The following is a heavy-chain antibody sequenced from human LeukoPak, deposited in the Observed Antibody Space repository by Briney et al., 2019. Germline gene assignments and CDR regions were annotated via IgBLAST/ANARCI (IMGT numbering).Heavy chain of an antibody. J-gene: IGHJ4*02. Sequence: PGGSLRLSCAASGFTFSSDAMSWVRQAPGKGLGWVSAISGSGGNTYYADSVKGRFTMSRDNSKNTLYLQMNSLRAEDTAVYFCAKTVSGSHSYQGGDYWGQGTLVTVST. CDR1: GFTFSSDA. V-gene: IGHV3-23*01. D-gene: IGHD3-16*02. CDR2: ISGSGGNT. CDR3: AKTVSGSHSYQGGDY.